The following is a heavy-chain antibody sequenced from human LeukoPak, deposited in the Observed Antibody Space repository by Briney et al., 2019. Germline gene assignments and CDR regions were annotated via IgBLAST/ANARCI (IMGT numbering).Heavy chain of an antibody. J-gene: IGHJ4*02. Sequence: SETLSLTCTVSGGPIISYYWAWIRQPPGKGLEWIGYIYYTGATSYNPSLKSRVTISVDTSKNQFSLKVTSVTTADTAVYYCAKYGGSGWVIDNWGQGTLVTVSS. CDR1: GGPIISYY. V-gene: IGHV4-59*08. D-gene: IGHD6-19*01. CDR2: IYYTGAT. CDR3: AKYGGSGWVIDN.